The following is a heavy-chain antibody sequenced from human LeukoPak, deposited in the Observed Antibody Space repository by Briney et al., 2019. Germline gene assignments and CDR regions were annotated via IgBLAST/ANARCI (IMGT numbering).Heavy chain of an antibody. CDR1: GYTFTSYD. D-gene: IGHD2-2*01. J-gene: IGHJ6*03. Sequence: ASVKVSCKAPGYTFTSYDINWVRQATGQGLEWMGWMNPNSGNTGYAQKFQGRVTMTRNTSISTAYMELSSLRSEDTAVYYCARGRAHCSSTSCLNYMDVWGKGTTVTVSS. CDR2: MNPNSGNT. CDR3: ARGRAHCSSTSCLNYMDV. V-gene: IGHV1-8*01.